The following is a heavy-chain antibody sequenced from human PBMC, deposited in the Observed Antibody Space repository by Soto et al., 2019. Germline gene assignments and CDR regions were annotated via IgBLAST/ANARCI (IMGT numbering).Heavy chain of an antibody. J-gene: IGHJ4*02. CDR1: GGSTSSGDYY. CDR2: IYYSGST. CDR3: ASPNAGYCSGGSCYALDY. V-gene: IGHV4-30-4*01. Sequence: SETLSLTCTVSGGSTSSGDYYWSWIRQPTGKGLEWIGYIYYSGSTYYNPSLKSRVTISVDTSKNQFSLKLSSVTAADTAVYYCASPNAGYCSGGSCYALDYWGQGTLVTVSS. D-gene: IGHD2-15*01.